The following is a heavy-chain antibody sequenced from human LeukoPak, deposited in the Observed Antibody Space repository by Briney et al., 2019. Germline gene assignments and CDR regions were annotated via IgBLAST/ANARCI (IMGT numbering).Heavy chain of an antibody. J-gene: IGHJ5*02. D-gene: IGHD1-26*01. CDR1: GDSISSHF. CDR3: ARRWATTDYYNVLEP. CDR2: VYYRGST. Sequence: TSETLSLTCTVSGDSISSHFWTWIRQPPGKGLEFIGYVYYRGSTYYSTSLKSRVTISVDTSKNQFSLNLNSVTTADTAVYYCARRWATTDYYNVLEPWGQGTLVTVSS. V-gene: IGHV4-59*11.